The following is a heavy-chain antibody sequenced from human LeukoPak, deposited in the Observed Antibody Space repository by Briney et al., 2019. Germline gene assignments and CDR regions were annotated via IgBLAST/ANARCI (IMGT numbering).Heavy chain of an antibody. CDR1: GFTFSSYS. Sequence: PGGPLRLSCAASGFTFSSYSMNWVRQAPGKGLEWVSSISSSSSYIYYADSVKGRFTISRDNAKNSLYLQMNSLRAEDTAVYYCARDHCSSTSCYTPWFDPWGQGTLVTVSS. J-gene: IGHJ5*02. CDR3: ARDHCSSTSCYTPWFDP. CDR2: ISSSSSYI. D-gene: IGHD2-2*02. V-gene: IGHV3-21*01.